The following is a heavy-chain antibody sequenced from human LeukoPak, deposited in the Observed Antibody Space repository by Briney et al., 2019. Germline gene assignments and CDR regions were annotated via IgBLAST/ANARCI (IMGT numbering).Heavy chain of an antibody. J-gene: IGHJ3*02. CDR1: GFTFNSYW. D-gene: IGHD3-3*01. CDR3: AKDRYYDFWSGPGNAFDI. Sequence: GGSLRLSCAASGFTFNSYWMSWVRQAAGKGLEWVANIKEDGSAQYYVDSVKGRFTISRDNSKNALYLQMNSLRAEDTAVYYCAKDRYYDFWSGPGNAFDIWGQGTMVTVSS. CDR2: IKEDGSAQ. V-gene: IGHV3-7*03.